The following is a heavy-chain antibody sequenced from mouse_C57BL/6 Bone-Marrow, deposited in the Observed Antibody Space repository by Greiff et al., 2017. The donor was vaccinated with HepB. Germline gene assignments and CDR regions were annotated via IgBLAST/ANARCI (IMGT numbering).Heavy chain of an antibody. V-gene: IGHV6-6*01. CDR1: GFTFSDAW. CDR2: IRNKANNHAT. Sequence: EVQLVESGGGLVQPGGSMKLSCAASGFTFSDAWMDWVRQSPEKGLEWVAEIRNKANNHATYYAESVKGRFTISRDDSKSSVYLQMNSLRAEDTGIYYCTRPGSNYSYAMDYWGQGTSVTVSS. D-gene: IGHD2-5*01. CDR3: TRPGSNYSYAMDY. J-gene: IGHJ4*01.